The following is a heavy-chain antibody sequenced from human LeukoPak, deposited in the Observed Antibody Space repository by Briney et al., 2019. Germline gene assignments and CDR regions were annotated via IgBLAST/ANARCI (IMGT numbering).Heavy chain of an antibody. CDR3: ARDGSQKSLAD. Sequence: AGGSLRLSCTASGFTVSSDYMSWVRQAPGKGLEGVSFLYSGGTTHYADSVKGRFIISRDISQNTVFLQMNRLRAEDAAVYYCARDGSQKSLADWGQGTLVTVSS. CDR2: LYSGGTT. CDR1: GFTVSSDY. D-gene: IGHD1-26*01. V-gene: IGHV3-66*01. J-gene: IGHJ4*02.